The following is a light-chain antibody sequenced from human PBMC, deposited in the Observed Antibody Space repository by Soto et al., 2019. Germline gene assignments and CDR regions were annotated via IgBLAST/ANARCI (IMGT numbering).Light chain of an antibody. CDR2: DDN. Sequence: QSVLTQPPSVSAAPGQKVTISCSGSGSNIGGNSVSWYQQLPGTAPKLLIYDDNKRPSGIPVRFSGSKSGTSATLGITGVQTGDEADYYCGSWDSSLSAYVFGTGTKVTVL. J-gene: IGLJ1*01. CDR1: GSNIGGNS. CDR3: GSWDSSLSAYV. V-gene: IGLV1-51*01.